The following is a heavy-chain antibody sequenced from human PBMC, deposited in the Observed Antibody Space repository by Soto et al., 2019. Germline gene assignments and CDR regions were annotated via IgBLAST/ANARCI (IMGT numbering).Heavy chain of an antibody. CDR2: IYYSGST. CDR3: ARLIGDYGDYYYYYYYGMDV. CDR1: GGSISSSSYY. D-gene: IGHD4-17*01. V-gene: IGHV4-39*01. Sequence: SETLSLTCTVSGGSISSSSYYWGWIRQPPGKGLEWIGSIYYSGSTYYNPSLKSRVTISVDTSKNQFSLKLSSVTAADTAVYYCARLIGDYGDYYYYYYYGMDVWGQGTTVTVSS. J-gene: IGHJ6*02.